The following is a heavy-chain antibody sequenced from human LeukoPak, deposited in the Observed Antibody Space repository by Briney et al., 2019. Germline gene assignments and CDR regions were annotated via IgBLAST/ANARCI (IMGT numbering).Heavy chain of an antibody. CDR3: ARQLRYYDFWSGYLY. J-gene: IGHJ4*02. Sequence: ASVKVSCKASGYTFTGYYMHWVRQAPGQGLEWMGWINPNSGGTNYAQKFQGRVTMTRDTSISTAYMELSRLRSDDTAVYYCARQLRYYDFWSGYLYWGQGTLVTVSS. CDR2: INPNSGGT. CDR1: GYTFTGYY. V-gene: IGHV1-2*02. D-gene: IGHD3-3*01.